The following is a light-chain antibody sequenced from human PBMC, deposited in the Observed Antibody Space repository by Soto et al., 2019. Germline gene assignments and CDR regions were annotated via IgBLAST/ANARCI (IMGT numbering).Light chain of an antibody. Sequence: EIVMTQSPATLSVSPGERATLSCRASQSITSDLAWYQHKPGQTPRLLIYGASTRATGIPDRFSGSGSGTDFTLTISRLEPEDFAVYYCQQYGSSTITFGQGTRLEI. J-gene: IGKJ5*01. CDR2: GAS. CDR1: QSITSD. V-gene: IGKV3-20*01. CDR3: QQYGSSTIT.